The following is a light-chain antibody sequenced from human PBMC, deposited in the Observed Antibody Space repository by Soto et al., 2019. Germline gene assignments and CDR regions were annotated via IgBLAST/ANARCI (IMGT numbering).Light chain of an antibody. Sequence: DIVMTQSPLSLPVTPGEPASIACRSSQSLRHSNGYNYLDWYLPNPGQSPQRLIYLGSNRASGVHHRFSVSGSGTDFTLKISSVEAEDVVLYYCKQAQLPPFPCGPGTKVDLK. CDR3: KQAQLPPFP. J-gene: IGKJ3*01. CDR1: QSLRHSNGYNY. V-gene: IGKV2-28*01. CDR2: LGS.